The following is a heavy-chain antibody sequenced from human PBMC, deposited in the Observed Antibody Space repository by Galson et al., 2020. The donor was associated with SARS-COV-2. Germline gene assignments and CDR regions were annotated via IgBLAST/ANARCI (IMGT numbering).Heavy chain of an antibody. D-gene: IGHD5-12*01. V-gene: IGHV4-39*07. Sequence: SETLSLTCTVSGGSISSSSYYWGWIRQPPGKGLEWIGSIYYSGSTYYNPSLKSRVTISVDTSKNQFSLKLSSVTAADMAVYYCARDWGATNSYYFDYWGQGTLVTVSS. CDR2: IYYSGST. J-gene: IGHJ4*02. CDR1: GGSISSSSYY. CDR3: ARDWGATNSYYFDY.